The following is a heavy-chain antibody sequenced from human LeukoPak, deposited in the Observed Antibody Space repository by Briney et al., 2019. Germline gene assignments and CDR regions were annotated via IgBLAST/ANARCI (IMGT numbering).Heavy chain of an antibody. J-gene: IGHJ4*02. D-gene: IGHD3-16*01. CDR3: ASGGRGDSLFDY. CDR2: IKKDGSEK. V-gene: IGHV3-7*03. Sequence: GGSLRLFCAASAFTFSSYWMSWVRQAPGKGLEWVANIKKDGSEKYYVDSVKGRFTISRDNAKTSLYLQMNSLRAEDTAVYYCASGGRGDSLFDYWGQGTLVTVSS. CDR1: AFTFSSYW.